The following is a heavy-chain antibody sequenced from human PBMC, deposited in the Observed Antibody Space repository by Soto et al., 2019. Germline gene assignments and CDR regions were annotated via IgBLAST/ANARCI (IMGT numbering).Heavy chain of an antibody. J-gene: IGHJ4*02. CDR2: ISSNGGST. Sequence: GGSLRLSCSASGFTFSSYAMHWVRQAPGKGLEYVSGISSNGGSTYHADSVKGRFTISRDNSKNTLYLQMSSLRVEDTAVYYCVKGNQLLRYYFDYWGQGTLVTVYS. CDR3: VKGNQLLRYYFDY. D-gene: IGHD2-2*01. V-gene: IGHV3-64D*06. CDR1: GFTFSSYA.